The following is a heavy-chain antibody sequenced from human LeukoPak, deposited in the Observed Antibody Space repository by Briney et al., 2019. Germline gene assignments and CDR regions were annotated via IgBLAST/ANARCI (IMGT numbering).Heavy chain of an antibody. V-gene: IGHV1-18*01. CDR2: VSGYTGNT. Sequence: ASVKVSCKPSGYTFTTYGVSWVRQAPGQGREWMGRVSGYTGNTNYAERFQGRVTMTTDTSTNTVYMEMTILRSDDTAVYYCARGEVSASLYYFDFWGQGTLVTVS. CDR3: ARGEVSASLYYFDF. D-gene: IGHD2-2*01. J-gene: IGHJ4*02. CDR1: GYTFTTYG.